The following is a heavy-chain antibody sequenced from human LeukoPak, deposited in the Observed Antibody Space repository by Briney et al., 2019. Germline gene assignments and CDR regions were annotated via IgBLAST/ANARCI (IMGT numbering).Heavy chain of an antibody. Sequence: PSETLSLTCTVSGGSIRSGGYYWSWIRQHPGKGLEWIGYIYYSGSSYYNPSLKSRVTISVDTSKNQFSLKVSSVTAADTAVYYCARDVSGSGQNDPWGQGTLFTVSS. CDR3: ARDVSGSGQNDP. CDR1: GGSIRSGGYY. V-gene: IGHV4-31*03. J-gene: IGHJ5*02. D-gene: IGHD3-10*01. CDR2: IYYSGSS.